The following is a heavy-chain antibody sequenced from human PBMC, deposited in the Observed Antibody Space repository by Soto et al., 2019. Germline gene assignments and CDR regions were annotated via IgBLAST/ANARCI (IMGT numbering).Heavy chain of an antibody. CDR2: ISYDGSNK. D-gene: IGHD4-4*01. J-gene: IGHJ5*02. V-gene: IGHV3-30*18. CDR1: GFTFSSYG. CDR3: AKARGMTTVTPGFDP. Sequence: GGSLRLSCAASGFTFSSYGMHWVRQAPGKGLEWVAVISYDGSNKYYADSVKGRFTISRDNSKNTLYLQMNSLRAEDTAVYYCAKARGMTTVTPGFDPWGQGTLVTVSS.